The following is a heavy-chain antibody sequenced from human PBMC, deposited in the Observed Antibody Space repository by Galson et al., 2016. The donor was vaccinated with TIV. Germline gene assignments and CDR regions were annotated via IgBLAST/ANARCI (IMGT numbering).Heavy chain of an antibody. CDR3: AGGVSSGSAWLDP. J-gene: IGHJ5*02. V-gene: IGHV5-10-1*01. CDR2: IDPSDSYT. CDR1: GYSFTRYW. Sequence: QSGAEVKKPGESLRISCKGSGYSFTRYWINWVRQMPGKGLEWIGRIDPSDSYTNYSPSFQGHVTISVDKSVDTASLQWNSLKASDTAIYYCAGGVSSGSAWLDPWGQGTLVSVSS. D-gene: IGHD3-10*01.